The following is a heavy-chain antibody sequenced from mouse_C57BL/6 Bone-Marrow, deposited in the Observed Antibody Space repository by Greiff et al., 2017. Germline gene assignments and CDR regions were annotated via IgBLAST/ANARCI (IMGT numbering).Heavy chain of an antibody. Sequence: VKLQESGAELVRPGASVTLSCKASGYTFTDYEMHWVKQTPVHGLEWIGAIDPETGGTAYNQKFKGKAILTADKSSSTAYMELRSLTSEDSAVYYCTGIITTVVAPDWYFDVWGTGTTVTVSS. CDR1: GYTFTDYE. CDR2: IDPETGGT. CDR3: TGIITTVVAPDWYFDV. J-gene: IGHJ1*03. D-gene: IGHD1-1*01. V-gene: IGHV1-15*01.